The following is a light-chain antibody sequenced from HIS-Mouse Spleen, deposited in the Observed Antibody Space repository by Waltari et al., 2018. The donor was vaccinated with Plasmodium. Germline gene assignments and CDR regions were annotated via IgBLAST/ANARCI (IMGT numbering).Light chain of an antibody. Sequence: PGQSITISCTGTSSDVGGYNYVSWYQQHPGKAPKLMIYEVSNRPSGVSNRFSGSKSGTTASLTISGLQAEDEADYYCSSYTSSSTPWVFGGGTKLTVL. CDR1: SSDVGGYNY. J-gene: IGLJ3*02. V-gene: IGLV2-14*01. CDR2: EVS. CDR3: SSYTSSSTPWV.